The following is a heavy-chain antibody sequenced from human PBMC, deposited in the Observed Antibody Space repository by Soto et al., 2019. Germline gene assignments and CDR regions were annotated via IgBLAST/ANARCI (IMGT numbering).Heavy chain of an antibody. CDR2: ISYDGSNK. CDR3: ARDRYGDYVAFFDY. CDR1: GFTFSSYA. J-gene: IGHJ4*02. V-gene: IGHV3-30-3*01. Sequence: PGGSLRLSCAASGFTFSSYAMHWVRQAPGKGLEWVAVISYDGSNKYYADSVKGRFTISRDNSKNTLYLQMNSLRAEDTAVYYCARDRYGDYVAFFDYWGQGTLVTVSS. D-gene: IGHD4-17*01.